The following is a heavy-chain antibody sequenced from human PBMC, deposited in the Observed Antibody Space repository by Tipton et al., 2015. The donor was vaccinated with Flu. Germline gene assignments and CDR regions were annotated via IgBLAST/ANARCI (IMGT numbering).Heavy chain of an antibody. J-gene: IGHJ6*03. CDR2: IYTSGST. Sequence: TLSLTCTVSGGSISSYYWSWIRQPAGKGLEWIGRIYTSGSTYYNPSLKSRVTISVDTSKNQFSLKLSSVTAADTAVYYCARDTSPSLGYMDVWGKGTTVTVSS. V-gene: IGHV4-4*07. CDR1: GGSISSYY. CDR3: ARDTSPSLGYMDV. D-gene: IGHD3-16*01.